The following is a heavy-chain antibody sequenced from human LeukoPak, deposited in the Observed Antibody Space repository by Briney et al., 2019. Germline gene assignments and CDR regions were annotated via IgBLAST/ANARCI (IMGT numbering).Heavy chain of an antibody. CDR3: ARDSRPYGSGSSTAGSFDY. J-gene: IGHJ4*02. CDR1: GFTFSSYG. V-gene: IGHV3-33*01. CDR2: IWYDGSNK. Sequence: GGSLRLSCAASGFTFSSYGMHWVRQAPGKGLEWVAVIWYDGSNKYYADSVKGRFTISRDNSKNTLYLQMNSLRAEDTAVYYCARDSRPYGSGSSTAGSFDYWGQGTLVTVSS. D-gene: IGHD3-10*01.